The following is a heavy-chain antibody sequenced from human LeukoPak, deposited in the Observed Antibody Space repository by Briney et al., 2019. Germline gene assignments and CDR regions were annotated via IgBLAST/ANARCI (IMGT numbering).Heavy chain of an antibody. CDR2: IKQDGSEK. J-gene: IGHJ6*02. CDR3: ARGHYGMDV. V-gene: IGHV3-7*04. CDR1: GFTFSSYW. Sequence: GGSLRLSCAASGFTFSSYWKSWVRQAPGKGLEWVANIKQDGSEKYYVDSVKGRFTISRDNAKNSLFLQMNSLRAEDTAVYYCARGHYGMDVWGQGTTVTVSS.